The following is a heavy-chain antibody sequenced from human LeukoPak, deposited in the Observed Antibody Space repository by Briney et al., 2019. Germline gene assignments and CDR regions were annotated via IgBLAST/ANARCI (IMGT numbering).Heavy chain of an antibody. Sequence: GGSLRLSCAASGFTFSSYWMSWVRQAPGKGLEWVANIKQDGSEKYYVDSVKGRFTISRDNAKNSLYLQMNSLRAEDTAVYYCAREGFRNLVIFDYWGQGTLVTVSS. CDR3: AREGFRNLVIFDY. CDR2: IKQDGSEK. D-gene: IGHD2-21*01. V-gene: IGHV3-7*01. J-gene: IGHJ4*02. CDR1: GFTFSSYW.